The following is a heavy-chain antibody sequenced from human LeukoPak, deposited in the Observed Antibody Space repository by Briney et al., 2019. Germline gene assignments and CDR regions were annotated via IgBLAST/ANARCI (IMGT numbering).Heavy chain of an antibody. Sequence: GGSLRLSCAASGFTFSSTWMHWFRQAPGKGPVWVSRIHSDGSSTIYADSVKGRFTISRDNARSTLYLQMNSLRAEDTAVYYCVRDRYYVPDYWGQGTLVSVSS. V-gene: IGHV3-74*01. CDR1: GFTFSSTW. CDR3: VRDRYYVPDY. D-gene: IGHD3-16*01. CDR2: IHSDGSST. J-gene: IGHJ4*02.